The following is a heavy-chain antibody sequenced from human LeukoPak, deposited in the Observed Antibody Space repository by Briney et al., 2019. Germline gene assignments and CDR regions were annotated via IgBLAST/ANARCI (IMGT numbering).Heavy chain of an antibody. Sequence: SVKVSCKASGGTFSSYAISWVRQAPGQGLEWMGGIIPIFGTANYAQKFQGRVTITTDESTSTACMELSSLRSEDTAVYYRARAANWGSWEDYFDYWGQGTLVTVSS. CDR2: IIPIFGTA. CDR3: ARAANWGSWEDYFDY. D-gene: IGHD7-27*01. J-gene: IGHJ4*02. CDR1: GGTFSSYA. V-gene: IGHV1-69*05.